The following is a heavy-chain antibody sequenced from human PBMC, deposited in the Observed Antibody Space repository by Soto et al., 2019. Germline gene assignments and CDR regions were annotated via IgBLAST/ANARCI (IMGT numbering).Heavy chain of an antibody. Sequence: QVQLQESGPGLVKPSQTLSLTCTVSGGSISSGDYYWSWIRQPPGKGLEWIGYIYYSGSTYYNPSLKSRVTISVDTSKNQFSLKLSSVTAADTAVYYCARGRIVGATSGSSDYWGQGTLVTVSS. CDR3: ARGRIVGATSGSSDY. J-gene: IGHJ4*02. CDR2: IYYSGST. V-gene: IGHV4-30-4*01. D-gene: IGHD1-26*01. CDR1: GGSISSGDYY.